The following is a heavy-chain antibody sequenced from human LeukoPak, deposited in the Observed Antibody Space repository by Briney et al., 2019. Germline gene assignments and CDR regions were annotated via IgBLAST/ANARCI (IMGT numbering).Heavy chain of an antibody. CDR2: INTDGSST. CDR1: GFTFSSYW. J-gene: IGHJ4*02. Sequence: PGGSLRLSCAASGFTFSSYWMHWVRQAPGKGLVWVSRINTDGSSTSYADSVKGRFTISRDNAKNTLYLQMNSLRAEDTAVYYCAKQVENWCLRYWGQGTLVTVSS. D-gene: IGHD2-8*02. V-gene: IGHV3-74*01. CDR3: AKQVENWCLRY.